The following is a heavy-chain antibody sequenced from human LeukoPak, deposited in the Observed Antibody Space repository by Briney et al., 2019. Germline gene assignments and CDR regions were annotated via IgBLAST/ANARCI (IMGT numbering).Heavy chain of an antibody. Sequence: LRLSCAASGFTFSSYAMSWIRQPSGKSLEWIGYIYHSGSTYYNPSLKSRVTISVDRSKNQFSLKLSSVTAADTAVYYCARSRGVTHFDYWGQGNLVTVSS. CDR3: ARSRGVTHFDY. CDR2: IYHSGST. CDR1: GFTFSSYA. D-gene: IGHD2-21*02. J-gene: IGHJ4*02. V-gene: IGHV4-30-2*01.